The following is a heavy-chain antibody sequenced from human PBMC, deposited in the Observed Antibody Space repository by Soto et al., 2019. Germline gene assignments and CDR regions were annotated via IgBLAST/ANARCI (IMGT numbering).Heavy chain of an antibody. D-gene: IGHD6-13*01. CDR3: ASSYSSSWYHFDY. V-gene: IGHV4-34*01. CDR1: GGSFSGYY. CDR2: INHSGST. Sequence: SETLSLTCAVYGGSFSGYYWSWIRQPPGKGLEWIGEINHSGSTNYNPSLKSRVTISVDTSKNQFSLKLSSVTAADTAVYYCASSYSSSWYHFDYWGQGTLVTVSS. J-gene: IGHJ4*02.